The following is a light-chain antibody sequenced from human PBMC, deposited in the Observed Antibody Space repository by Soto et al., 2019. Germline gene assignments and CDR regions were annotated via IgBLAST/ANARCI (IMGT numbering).Light chain of an antibody. CDR3: NSYTSSSTWV. J-gene: IGLJ7*01. V-gene: IGLV2-14*01. Sequence: QSALTQPASVSASPGQSIAISCTGTSSDVGGYNYVSWYQQHPGKAPKLMIYEVNNRPSGVSDRFSGSKSGNTASLTISGLQADDEADYYCNSYTSSSTWVFGGGTQLTVL. CDR1: SSDVGGYNY. CDR2: EVN.